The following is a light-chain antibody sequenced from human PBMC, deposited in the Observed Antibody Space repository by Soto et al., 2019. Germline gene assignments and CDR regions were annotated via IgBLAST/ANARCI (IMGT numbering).Light chain of an antibody. Sequence: DIQMTQSPSTLSASVGDRVTITCLASQSISSWLAWYQQKPGKAPKLLIYKASSLESGVPSRFSGSGSGTEFTLTISSLQPDDFATYYCQHYHSFSITFGQGTRLEIK. V-gene: IGKV1-5*03. CDR3: QHYHSFSIT. CDR2: KAS. CDR1: QSISSW. J-gene: IGKJ5*01.